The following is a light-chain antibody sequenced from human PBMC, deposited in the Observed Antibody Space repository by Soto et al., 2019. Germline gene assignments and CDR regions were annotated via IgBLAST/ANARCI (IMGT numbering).Light chain of an antibody. CDR3: QQYNPSSRT. CDR1: QGISSY. J-gene: IGKJ1*01. CDR2: AAS. V-gene: IGKV1-8*01. Sequence: IRMTQSPSSLSASTGDRVTITCRASQGISSYLAWYQQKPGKAPKLLMYAASTLQSGVPSRFSGSGSGTDFTLTISSLQPDDFATYYCQQYNPSSRTFGQGTKVDIK.